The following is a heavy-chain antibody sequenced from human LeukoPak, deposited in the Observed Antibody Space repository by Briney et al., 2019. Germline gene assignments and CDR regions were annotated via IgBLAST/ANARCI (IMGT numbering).Heavy chain of an antibody. Sequence: AGGSLRLSCAASGFTFSSYGMNWVRQAPGKGLEWASSISSSSSYIYYADSVKGRFTISRDNAKNSLYLQMNSLRAEDTAVYYCARDGRGWAYFDYWGQGTLVTVSS. CDR2: ISSSSSYI. J-gene: IGHJ4*02. CDR1: GFTFSSYG. D-gene: IGHD6-19*01. V-gene: IGHV3-21*01. CDR3: ARDGRGWAYFDY.